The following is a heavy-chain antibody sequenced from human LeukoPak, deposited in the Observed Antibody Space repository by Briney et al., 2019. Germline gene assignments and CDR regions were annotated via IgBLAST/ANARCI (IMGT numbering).Heavy chain of an antibody. CDR3: AKDGSSSWYTLPGY. V-gene: IGHV3-23*01. Sequence: GGSLRLSCAASGFTFSTYSMNWVRQAPGKGLEWVSAISGSGGSTYYADSVKGRFTISRDNSKNTLYLQMNSLRAEDTAVYYCAKDGSSSWYTLPGYWGQGTLVTVSS. CDR1: GFTFSTYS. CDR2: ISGSGGST. D-gene: IGHD6-13*01. J-gene: IGHJ4*02.